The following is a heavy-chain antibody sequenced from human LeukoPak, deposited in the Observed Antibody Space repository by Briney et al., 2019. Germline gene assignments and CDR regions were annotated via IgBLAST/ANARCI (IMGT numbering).Heavy chain of an antibody. Sequence: SETLSLTCTVSGGSISSSSFYWAWIRQPPGKGLEWIASINYSGTTYYNPSLKSRVSISVDTSKNQFSLKLSSVTAADTVVYYCARRGAGLNWFDPWGQGTLVTVSS. V-gene: IGHV4-39*01. CDR3: ARRGAGLNWFDP. D-gene: IGHD3-10*01. CDR2: INYSGTT. CDR1: GGSISSSSFY. J-gene: IGHJ5*02.